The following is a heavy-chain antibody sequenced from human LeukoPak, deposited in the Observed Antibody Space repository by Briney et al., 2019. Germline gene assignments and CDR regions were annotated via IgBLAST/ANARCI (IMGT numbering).Heavy chain of an antibody. CDR2: IYYSGST. CDR1: GGSISSYY. CDR3: ARLPKFATYYYYYGMDV. J-gene: IGHJ6*02. Sequence: TSETLSLTCTVSGGSISSYYWSWIRQPPGKGLEWIGYIYYSGSTNYNPSLKSRVTISVDTSKNQFSLKLSSVTAADTAVYYCARLPKFATYYYYYGMDVWGQGTTVTVSS. V-gene: IGHV4-59*08.